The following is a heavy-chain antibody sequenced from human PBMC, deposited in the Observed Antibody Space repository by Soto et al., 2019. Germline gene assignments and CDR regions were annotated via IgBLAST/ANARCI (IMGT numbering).Heavy chain of an antibody. D-gene: IGHD6-13*01. Sequence: SGGSLRLSCAASGFTFSSYAMNWVRQAPGKGLEWVSTISGSGGSTYYADSVKGRFNISRDNSKNTLYLQMNSLRAEDTAVYYCAKDQGSSWYEIDYWGQGTLVTVSS. CDR3: AKDQGSSWYEIDY. V-gene: IGHV3-23*01. CDR2: ISGSGGST. J-gene: IGHJ4*02. CDR1: GFTFSSYA.